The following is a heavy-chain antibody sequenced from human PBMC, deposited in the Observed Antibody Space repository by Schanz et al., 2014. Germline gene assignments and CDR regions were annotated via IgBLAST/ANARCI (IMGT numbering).Heavy chain of an antibody. J-gene: IGHJ4*02. V-gene: IGHV3-30*18. CDR1: GFTFSSYG. CDR2: MSYDGSIK. Sequence: VQLVESGGGLVQPGGSLRLSCGGSGFTFSSYGMHWVRQAPGRGLEWVAAMSYDGSIKYYGDSVKGRFTISRDNSKTTLYLHMNTLRSEDTAVYYCAKDSTHIDIVLVPTAIDYWGQGTLVTVSS. CDR3: AKDSTHIDIVLVPTAIDY. D-gene: IGHD2-2*01.